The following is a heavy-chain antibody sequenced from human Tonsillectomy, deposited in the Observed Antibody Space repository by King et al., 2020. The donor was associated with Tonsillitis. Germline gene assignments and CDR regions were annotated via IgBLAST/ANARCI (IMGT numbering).Heavy chain of an antibody. V-gene: IGHV3-9*01. CDR3: AKDTSDPSSGSYYEGPFDY. Sequence: VQLVESGGGLVQPGRSLRLSCAAYGFTFDDYAMHWVRQAPGKGLEWVSGISWNSGSIGYADSVKGRFTISRDNAKNSLYLQMNSLRAEDTALYYCAKDTSDPSSGSYYEGPFDYWGQGTLVTVSS. D-gene: IGHD3-10*01. CDR2: ISWNSGSI. J-gene: IGHJ4*02. CDR1: GFTFDDYA.